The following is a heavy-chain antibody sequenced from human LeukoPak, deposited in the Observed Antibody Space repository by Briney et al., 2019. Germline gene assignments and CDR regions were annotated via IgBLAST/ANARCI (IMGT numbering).Heavy chain of an antibody. CDR3: ARAEAAWFGELFEFRY. CDR2: ISSSSSYI. V-gene: IGHV3-21*01. J-gene: IGHJ4*02. CDR1: GFTFSSYS. D-gene: IGHD3-10*01. Sequence: GGSLRLSCAASGFTFSSYSMSWVRQAPGKGLEWVSSISSSSSYIYYADSVKGRFTISRDSAKNSLYLQMNSLRAEDTAVYYCARAEAAWFGELFEFRYWGQGTLSPSPQ.